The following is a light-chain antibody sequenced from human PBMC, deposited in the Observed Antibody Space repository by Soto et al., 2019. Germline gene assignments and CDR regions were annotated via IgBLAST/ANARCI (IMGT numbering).Light chain of an antibody. CDR2: KAS. Sequence: DIQMTQSPSTLSASVGDRVTITCRASQSISSWLAWYQQKPGKAPKLLIYKASSLESGVTSRFSGSGSGTEFTLTISSLQPDDFATYYCQQYNSYSWTFGQGTKGDIK. J-gene: IGKJ1*01. CDR3: QQYNSYSWT. CDR1: QSISSW. V-gene: IGKV1-5*03.